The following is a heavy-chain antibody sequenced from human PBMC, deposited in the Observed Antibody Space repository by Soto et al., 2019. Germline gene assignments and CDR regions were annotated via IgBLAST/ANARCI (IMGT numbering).Heavy chain of an antibody. V-gene: IGHV3-33*04. CDR1: GFTFNKYG. J-gene: IGHJ3*01. D-gene: IGHD2-8*01. Sequence: QVQLVESGGDVVQPGRSLRLSCAASGFTFNKYGMHWVRQAPGKGLEWLAVIVKDGSNQQYGDSAKGRFTISRDNSKNTVYLQINSLRVEDTAVYYCVRDDDRPVNGLDLWGQGTMVTVSS. CDR2: IVKDGSNQ. CDR3: VRDDDRPVNGLDL.